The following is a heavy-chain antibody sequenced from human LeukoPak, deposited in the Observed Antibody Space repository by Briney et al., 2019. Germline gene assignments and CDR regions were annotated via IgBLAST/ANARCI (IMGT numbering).Heavy chain of an antibody. CDR2: IKQDGSEK. Sequence: PGGSLRLSCAASGFTFSSYWMSWVRQAPGKGLEWVANIKQDGSEKYYVDSVKGRFTISRDNAKNSLYLQMNSLRAEDTAVYYCARDAGSSWAHFDYWGQGTLVTVSS. J-gene: IGHJ4*02. V-gene: IGHV3-7*01. D-gene: IGHD6-13*01. CDR1: GFTFSSYW. CDR3: ARDAGSSWAHFDY.